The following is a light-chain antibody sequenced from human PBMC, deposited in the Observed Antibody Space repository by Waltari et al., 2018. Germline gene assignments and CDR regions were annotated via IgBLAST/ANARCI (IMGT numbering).Light chain of an antibody. CDR3: QHYYDNPYS. Sequence: IQMTQSPSALYASVGDRGTISCRASQNIYSNIAWYQQKPGKAPKLLIYAASSLQSGIPSRFSGSGSGTDFTLTISSLQPEDSAVYYCQHYYDNPYSFGQGTKVEIK. CDR2: AAS. CDR1: QNIYSN. V-gene: IGKV1-6*01. J-gene: IGKJ2*03.